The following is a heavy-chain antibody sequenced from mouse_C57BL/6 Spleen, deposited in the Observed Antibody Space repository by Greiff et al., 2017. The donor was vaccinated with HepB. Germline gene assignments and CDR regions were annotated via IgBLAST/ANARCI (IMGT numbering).Heavy chain of an antibody. Sequence: SGAELVRPGASVTLSCKASGYTFTDYEMHWVKQTPVHGLEWIGAIDPETGGTAYNQKFKGKAILTADKSSSTAYMELRSLTSEDSAVYYCTRRRPPYWYFDVWGTGTTVTVSS. CDR3: TRRRPPYWYFDV. CDR2: IDPETGGT. V-gene: IGHV1-15*01. J-gene: IGHJ1*03. CDR1: GYTFTDYE.